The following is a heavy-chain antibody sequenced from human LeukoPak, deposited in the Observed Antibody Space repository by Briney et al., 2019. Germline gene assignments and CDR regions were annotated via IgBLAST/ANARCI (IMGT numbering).Heavy chain of an antibody. CDR1: GFTFSSYA. CDR3: ANLVGPSMVRGVIYFDY. Sequence: PGGSLRLSCAASGFTFSSYAMHWVRQAPGKGLEWVAVISYDGSNKYYADSVKGRFTISRDNSKNTLYLQMNSLRAEDTAVYYCANLVGPSMVRGVIYFDYWGQGTLVTVSS. V-gene: IGHV3-30-3*01. J-gene: IGHJ4*02. D-gene: IGHD3-10*01. CDR2: ISYDGSNK.